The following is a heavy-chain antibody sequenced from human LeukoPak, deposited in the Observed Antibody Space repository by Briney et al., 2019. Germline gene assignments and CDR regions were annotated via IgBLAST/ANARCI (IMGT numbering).Heavy chain of an antibody. CDR3: ARAILSSSWYKWFDP. Sequence: SETLSLTCAVYGGSFSGYYLSWIRQPPGKGLEWIGEINHSGSTNYNPSLKSRVTISINTSKNQFSLMLSSVTAADTAVYYCARAILSSSWYKWFDPWGQGTLVTVSS. J-gene: IGHJ5*02. CDR2: INHSGST. V-gene: IGHV4-34*01. CDR1: GGSFSGYY. D-gene: IGHD6-13*01.